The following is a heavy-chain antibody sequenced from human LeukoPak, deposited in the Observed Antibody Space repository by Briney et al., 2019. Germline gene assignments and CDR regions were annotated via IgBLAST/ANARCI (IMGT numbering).Heavy chain of an antibody. CDR3: ARVMAARREDLNWFDP. CDR1: GFTFSSYS. V-gene: IGHV4-39*07. J-gene: IGHJ5*02. CDR2: IYYSGNT. Sequence: GSLRLSCAASGFTFSSYSMNWVRQPPGKGLEWIGSIYYSGNTYNPSLKSRVTISVDTSKNQFSLNLTSVNAADTAIYYCARVMAARREDLNWFDPWGQGTLVTVSS. D-gene: IGHD6-6*01.